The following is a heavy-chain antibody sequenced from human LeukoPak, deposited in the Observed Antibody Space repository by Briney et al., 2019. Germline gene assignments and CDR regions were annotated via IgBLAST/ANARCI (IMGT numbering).Heavy chain of an antibody. Sequence: PGGSLRLSCAASGFTGSNNYVSWDRQAPGMGLEWVSAIHSSGATCYADSVKGRFTISRDTSKNTLYLQISSLRVEDTAVYYCTKIGRAASWDNWFESWGQGTLVTVSS. J-gene: IGHJ5*01. CDR3: TKIGRAASWDNWFES. D-gene: IGHD6-13*01. CDR2: IHSSGAT. CDR1: GFTGSNNY. V-gene: IGHV3-53*01.